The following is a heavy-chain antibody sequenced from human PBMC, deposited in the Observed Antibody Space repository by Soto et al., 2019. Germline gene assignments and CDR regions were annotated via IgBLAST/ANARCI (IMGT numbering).Heavy chain of an antibody. V-gene: IGHV3-7*03. CDR1: GFTFSSYW. Sequence: GGSLRLSCAASGFTFSSYWMSWVRQAPGKGLEWVANIKQDGSEKYYVDSVKGRFTISRDNAKNSLYLKVDSLRAEGTAVYYCARDWEDGDQAFDIWGQGTMVTVSS. D-gene: IGHD1-26*01. J-gene: IGHJ3*02. CDR3: ARDWEDGDQAFDI. CDR2: IKQDGSEK.